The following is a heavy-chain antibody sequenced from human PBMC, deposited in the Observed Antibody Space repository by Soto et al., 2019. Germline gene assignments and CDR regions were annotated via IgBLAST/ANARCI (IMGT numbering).Heavy chain of an antibody. CDR3: ARVTLKAGNWFDP. Sequence: SVKVSCKASGYTFTDYFIHWVRQAPGQGLEWMGWINPNSRGTNYAQKFQGRVTMTRDTSNNTAYMELRGLRSDDTAVYYCARVTLKAGNWFDPWGQGTLVTVSS. V-gene: IGHV1-2*02. CDR1: GYTFTDYF. J-gene: IGHJ5*02. CDR2: INPNSRGT.